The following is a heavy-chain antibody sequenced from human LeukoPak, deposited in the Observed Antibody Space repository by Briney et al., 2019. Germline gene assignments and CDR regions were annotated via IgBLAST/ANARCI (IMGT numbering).Heavy chain of an antibody. CDR1: GFTFRGYW. CDR3: VRGRDVVATAPLFYYGMDV. D-gene: IGHD5-12*01. J-gene: IGHJ6*02. V-gene: IGHV3-7*01. CDR2: IWEGGSEM. Sequence: GGSLRLSCAPSGFTFRGYWMNWVRQAPEKGLEWVANIWEGGSEMHYVDSVKGRFTISGDSAKTSLFLQMNSLRAEDSAVYYCVRGRDVVATAPLFYYGMDVWGQGITVIVSS.